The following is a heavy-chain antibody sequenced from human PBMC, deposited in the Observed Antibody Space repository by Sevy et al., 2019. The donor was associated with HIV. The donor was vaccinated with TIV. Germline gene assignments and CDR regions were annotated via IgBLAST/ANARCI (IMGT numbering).Heavy chain of an antibody. Sequence: GGSLRLSCPASGFTFSSYAMSWVRQAPGKGLEWVSAISGSGGGTYYADSVKGRFTISRDNSKNTLYLQMNSLRAEDTAVYYCAKGSLGELSSYFDYWGQGTLVTVSS. J-gene: IGHJ4*02. CDR1: GFTFSSYA. V-gene: IGHV3-23*01. CDR2: ISGSGGGT. D-gene: IGHD3-16*02. CDR3: AKGSLGELSSYFDY.